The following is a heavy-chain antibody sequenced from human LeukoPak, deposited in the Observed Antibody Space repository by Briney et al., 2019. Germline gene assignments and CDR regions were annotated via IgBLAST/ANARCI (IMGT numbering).Heavy chain of an antibody. D-gene: IGHD2-8*01. J-gene: IGHJ5*02. CDR3: ARDHFPHDIVLMVYAMVNWFDP. Sequence: GASVKVSCKASGYTFTSYGISWVRQAPGQGLEWMGWISAYNGNTNYAQKLQGRVTMTTDTSTSTAYMELRSLRSDHTAVYSCARDHFPHDIVLMVYAMVNWFDPWGQGTLVTVSS. CDR2: ISAYNGNT. CDR1: GYTFTSYG. V-gene: IGHV1-18*01.